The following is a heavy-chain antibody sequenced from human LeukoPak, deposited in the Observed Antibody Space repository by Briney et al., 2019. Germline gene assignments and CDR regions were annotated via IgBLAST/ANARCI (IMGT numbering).Heavy chain of an antibody. Sequence: GASVKVSCKASGYTFTGYYMHWVRQAPGQGLEWMGRINPNSGGTNYAQKFQGRVTMTRDTSISTAYMELSRLRSDGTAVYYCARAARGYSYGSYWFDPWGQGTLVTVSS. J-gene: IGHJ5*02. CDR3: ARAARGYSYGSYWFDP. V-gene: IGHV1-2*06. CDR1: GYTFTGYY. CDR2: INPNSGGT. D-gene: IGHD5-18*01.